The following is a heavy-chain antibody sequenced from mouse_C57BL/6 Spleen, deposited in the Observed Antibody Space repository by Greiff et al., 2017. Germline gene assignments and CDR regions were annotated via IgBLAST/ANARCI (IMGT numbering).Heavy chain of an antibody. CDR3: AREDYYGSSYDGAYYFDY. Sequence: QVQLQQSGAELVRPGTSVKMSCKASGYTFTNYWIGWAKQRPGHGLEWIGDIYPGGGYTNYNEKFKGKATLTADKSSSTAYMQFSSLTSEDSAIYYCAREDYYGSSYDGAYYFDYWGQGTTLTVSS. D-gene: IGHD1-1*01. V-gene: IGHV1-63*01. CDR1: GYTFTNYW. J-gene: IGHJ2*01. CDR2: IYPGGGYT.